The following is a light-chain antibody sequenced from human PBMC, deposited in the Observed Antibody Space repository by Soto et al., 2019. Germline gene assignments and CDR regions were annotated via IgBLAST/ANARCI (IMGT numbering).Light chain of an antibody. Sequence: QSVLTQPPSASGTPGQKVTISCSGGGSNIGSNTVNWYQQLPGTAPQLLIYSNDQRPSGVPDRFSGSKSGTSASLAISGLQSEDEADYYCAAWDDSLNGEVFGGGTKLTVL. V-gene: IGLV1-44*01. CDR2: SND. CDR1: GSNIGSNT. J-gene: IGLJ2*01. CDR3: AAWDDSLNGEV.